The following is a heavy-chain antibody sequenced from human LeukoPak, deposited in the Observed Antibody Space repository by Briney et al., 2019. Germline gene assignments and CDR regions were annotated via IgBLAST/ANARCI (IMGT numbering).Heavy chain of an antibody. Sequence: ASVKVSCKASGYTFTSYAMHWVRQAPGQRLEWMGWINAGNGNAKYSQKFQGRVTITRDTSASTVYMELSSLRSEDTAVYYCARDLTSYYDFWSGYSGFDYWGQGTLVTVSS. V-gene: IGHV1-3*01. CDR3: ARDLTSYYDFWSGYSGFDY. J-gene: IGHJ4*02. CDR2: INAGNGNA. D-gene: IGHD3-3*01. CDR1: GYTFTSYA.